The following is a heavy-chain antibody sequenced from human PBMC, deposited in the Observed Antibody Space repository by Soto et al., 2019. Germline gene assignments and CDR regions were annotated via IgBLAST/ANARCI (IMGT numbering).Heavy chain of an antibody. V-gene: IGHV1-69*01. Sequence: QVQLVQSGAEVKRPGSSVKVSCRASGGSFGSHGVSWVRQAPGQGLQWMGGIVPLFGTSKYAEKLQGRVTMSVDESTSTAHMELTSLTSEETTAYYSASGTYFYDSGSMYHFDQWGQGTLVTVSS. J-gene: IGHJ4*02. D-gene: IGHD3-22*01. CDR1: GGSFGSHG. CDR3: ASGTYFYDSGSMYHFDQ. CDR2: IVPLFGTS.